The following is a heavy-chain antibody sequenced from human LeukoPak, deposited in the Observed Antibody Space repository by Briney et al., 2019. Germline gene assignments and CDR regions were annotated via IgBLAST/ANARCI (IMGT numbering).Heavy chain of an antibody. CDR1: GYTFTGYY. V-gene: IGHV1-2*02. J-gene: IGHJ4*02. Sequence: RASVKVSCKASGYTFTGYYMHWVRQAPGQGLEWMGWINPNSGGTNYAQEFQGRVTITRDTSASTAYMELSSLRSEDMAVYYCARDERYCSGGSCSDYGDYGGYFDYWGQGTLVTVSS. D-gene: IGHD2-15*01. CDR2: INPNSGGT. CDR3: ARDERYCSGGSCSDYGDYGGYFDY.